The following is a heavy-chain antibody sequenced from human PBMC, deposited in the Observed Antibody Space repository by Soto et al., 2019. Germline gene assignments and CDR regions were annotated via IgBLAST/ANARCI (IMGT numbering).Heavy chain of an antibody. CDR1: GFTFSSYA. CDR2: ISGSAATT. V-gene: IGHV3-23*01. D-gene: IGHD3-22*01. J-gene: IGHJ4*02. CDR3: ARDRSYYDSSGSYSPPY. Sequence: GGSLRLSCAASGFTFSSYAMNWVRQAPGKGLEWISAISGSAATTHFADSVKGRFTISRDNSKNTLYLQMNSLRAEDTAVYYCARDRSYYDSSGSYSPPYWGQGTLVTVSS.